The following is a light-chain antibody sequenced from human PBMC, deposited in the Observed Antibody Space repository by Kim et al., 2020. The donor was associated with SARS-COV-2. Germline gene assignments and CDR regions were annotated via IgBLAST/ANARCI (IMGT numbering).Light chain of an antibody. J-gene: IGKJ2*01. Sequence: EIVLTQSPGTLSLSPGERATLSCRASQSVSDTYLAWYQHKAGQAPRLLMYGTSNRAIGIPDRFSGSGSGTDFTLTISRLEPEDFAVYYCQQYGSSPPFTFGQGTKLEI. V-gene: IGKV3-20*01. CDR1: QSVSDTY. CDR2: GTS. CDR3: QQYGSSPPFT.